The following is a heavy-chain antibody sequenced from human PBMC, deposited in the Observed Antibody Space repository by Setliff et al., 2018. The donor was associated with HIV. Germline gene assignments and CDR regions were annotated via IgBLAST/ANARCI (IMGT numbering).Heavy chain of an antibody. J-gene: IGHJ6*02. D-gene: IGHD3-10*01. CDR3: ARARFGETYGDYYYYGMDV. V-gene: IGHV4-59*08. CDR2: IFHTGSST. CDR1: GGSMSNYY. Sequence: PSETLSLTCSVSGGSMSNYYWSWVRQPPGKGLEWMGDIFHTGSSTYYNPSLKSRVTISVDTSKNQFSLKLSSVTAADTAVYYCARARFGETYGDYYYYGMDVWGQGTTVTVS.